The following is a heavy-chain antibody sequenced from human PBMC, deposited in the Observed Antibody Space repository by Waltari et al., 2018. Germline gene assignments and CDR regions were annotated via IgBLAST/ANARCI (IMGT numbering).Heavy chain of an antibody. V-gene: IGHV3-33*01. D-gene: IGHD6-13*01. CDR2: IWYDGSNK. CDR3: ARDIGVAAAGTIDY. J-gene: IGHJ4*02. CDR1: GFTFSSYG. Sequence: QVQLVESGGGVVQPGRSLRLSCAASGFTFSSYGRHWVRQAPGKGLEGVAVIWYDGSNKYYADSVKGRFTISRDNSKNTLYLQMNSLRAEDTAVYYCARDIGVAAAGTIDYWGQGTLVTVSS.